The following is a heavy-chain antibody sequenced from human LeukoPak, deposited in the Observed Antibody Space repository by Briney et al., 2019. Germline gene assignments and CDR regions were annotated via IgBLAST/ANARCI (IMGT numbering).Heavy chain of an antibody. Sequence: ASVKVSCKASGGTFSSYAISWVRQAPGQGLEWMGGIIPIFGTANYAQKFQGRVTITADESTSTAYMELSSLRSEDTAVYYCAGNMAARPGAYWGQGTLVTVSS. CDR3: AGNMAARPGAY. J-gene: IGHJ4*02. D-gene: IGHD6-6*01. CDR2: IIPIFGTA. CDR1: GGTFSSYA. V-gene: IGHV1-69*13.